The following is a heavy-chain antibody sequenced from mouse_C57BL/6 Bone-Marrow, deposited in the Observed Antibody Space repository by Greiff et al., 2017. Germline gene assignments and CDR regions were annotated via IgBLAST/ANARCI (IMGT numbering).Heavy chain of an antibody. CDR2: IYPGSGNT. CDR3: AREFYSPEGY. D-gene: IGHD1-1*01. V-gene: IGHV1-76*01. CDR1: GYTFTDYY. Sequence: QVHVKQSGAELVRPGASVKLSCKASGYTFTDYYINWVKQRPGQGLEWIARIYPGSGNTYYNEKFKGKATLTAEKSSSTAYMQLSSLTSEDSAVYFCAREFYSPEGYWGQGTTLTVSS. J-gene: IGHJ2*01.